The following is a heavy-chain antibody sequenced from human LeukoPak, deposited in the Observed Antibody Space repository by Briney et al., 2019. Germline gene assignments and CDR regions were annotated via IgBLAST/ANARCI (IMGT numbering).Heavy chain of an antibody. Sequence: SVKVSCKASVGIFSSYSISWVRPAPGQGLEWVGGIIPILGPANYAQKFQGRVTITADESTSTAYMELSSLRSEDTAVYYCARDQNYYDSSGYYGIDCWGQGTLVTVSS. J-gene: IGHJ4*02. CDR3: ARDQNYYDSSGYYGIDC. V-gene: IGHV1-69*01. CDR2: IIPILGPA. CDR1: VGIFSSYS. D-gene: IGHD3-22*01.